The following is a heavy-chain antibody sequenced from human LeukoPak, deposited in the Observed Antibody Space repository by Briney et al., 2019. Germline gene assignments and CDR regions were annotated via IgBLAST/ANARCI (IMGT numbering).Heavy chain of an antibody. CDR2: IYTSGST. CDR1: GGSFSGYY. V-gene: IGHV4-4*07. J-gene: IGHJ5*02. D-gene: IGHD3-9*01. CDR3: AREGRRALTGYPVNWFDP. Sequence: PSETLSLTCGVSGGSFSGYYWSWIRQPAGKGLEWIGRIYTSGSTNYNPSLKSRVTMSVDTSKNQFSLKLSSVTAADTAVYYCAREGRRALTGYPVNWFDPWGQGTLATVSS.